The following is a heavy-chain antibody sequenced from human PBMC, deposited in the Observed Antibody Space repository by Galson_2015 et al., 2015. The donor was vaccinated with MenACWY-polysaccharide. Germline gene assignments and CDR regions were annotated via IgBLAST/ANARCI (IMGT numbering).Heavy chain of an antibody. J-gene: IGHJ4*02. CDR2: ISSTSSPI. V-gene: IGHV3-48*01. CDR3: ARDKAVGATHFDY. CDR1: GFTFNTYS. D-gene: IGHD1-26*01. Sequence: SLRLSCAASGFTFNTYSMHWVRQAPGKGLEWVSYISSTSSPIFYADSVKGRFTISRDNARNSLYLQMNSLRAEDTAVYYCARDKAVGATHFDYWGRGTLVTVSS.